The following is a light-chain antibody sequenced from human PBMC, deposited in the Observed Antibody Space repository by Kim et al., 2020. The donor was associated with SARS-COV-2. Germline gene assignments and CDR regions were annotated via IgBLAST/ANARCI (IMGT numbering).Light chain of an antibody. CDR2: AAS. J-gene: IGKJ4*01. V-gene: IGKV1-39*01. CDR1: QSVTTW. Sequence: ASIGGSITISCRASQSVTTWLNWYQHITGKAPKLLIYAASNLRKDVPKRFRGGGSGTNFTLTITNLQPEDFATYYCQQANTSTVTFGGGTKVDIK. CDR3: QQANTSTVT.